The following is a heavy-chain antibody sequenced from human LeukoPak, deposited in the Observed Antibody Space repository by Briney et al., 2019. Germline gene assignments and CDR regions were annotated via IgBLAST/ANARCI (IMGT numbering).Heavy chain of an antibody. D-gene: IGHD3-3*01. Sequence: PGGSLRLSCAASGFTFSSYSMNWVRQVPGKGLEWVSSISSSSSYIYYADSVKGRFTISRDNAKNSLYLQMNSLRAEDTAVYYCARALTIFGVVVGYWGQGTLVTVSS. CDR1: GFTFSSYS. CDR2: ISSSSSYI. CDR3: ARALTIFGVVVGY. V-gene: IGHV3-21*01. J-gene: IGHJ4*02.